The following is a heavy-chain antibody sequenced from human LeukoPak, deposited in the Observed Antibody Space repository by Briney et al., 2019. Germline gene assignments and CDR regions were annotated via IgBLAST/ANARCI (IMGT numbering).Heavy chain of an antibody. CDR3: AKEGDEFRGYLDV. J-gene: IGHJ6*04. Sequence: GGSLRLSCATSGFTFSHLGMQWVRQAPGKGLEWVAVIHNDGTMGQYADSVKGRFTISKDFSRNTLHLQMHSLRDDDTAVYYCAKEGDEFRGYLDVWGKGTTVTVSS. CDR2: IHNDGTMG. D-gene: IGHD5-12*01. V-gene: IGHV3-30*02. CDR1: GFTFSHLG.